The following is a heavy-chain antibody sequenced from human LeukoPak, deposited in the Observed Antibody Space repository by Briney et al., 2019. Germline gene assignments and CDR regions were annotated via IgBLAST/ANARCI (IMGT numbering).Heavy chain of an antibody. CDR3: ARDRGYSYGIDY. CDR1: GGSISSYY. CDR2: IYYSGST. Sequence: SETLSLTCTVSGGSISSYYWSWIRQPPGKGLEWIGYIYYSGSTNYNPSLKSRVTISVDTSKNQFFLKLSSVTAADTAVYYCARDRGYSYGIDYWGQGTLVTVSS. J-gene: IGHJ4*02. D-gene: IGHD5-18*01. V-gene: IGHV4-59*01.